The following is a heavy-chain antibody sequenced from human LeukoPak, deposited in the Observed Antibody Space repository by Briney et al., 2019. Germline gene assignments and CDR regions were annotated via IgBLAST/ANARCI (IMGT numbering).Heavy chain of an antibody. Sequence: PGGSLRLSCAATGFTFSGYWMHWVREAPGKGLVWVSRMKGDGSSTSYADSVKGRFTISRDNAKNTLYLQMNSLRAEDTAVYYCAVITVTSTADYWGQGTLVTVSS. V-gene: IGHV3-74*01. CDR2: MKGDGSST. CDR1: GFTFSGYW. J-gene: IGHJ4*02. D-gene: IGHD6-19*01. CDR3: AVITVTSTADY.